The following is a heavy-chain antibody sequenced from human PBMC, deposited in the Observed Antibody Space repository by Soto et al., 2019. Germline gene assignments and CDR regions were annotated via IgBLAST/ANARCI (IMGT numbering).Heavy chain of an antibody. CDR1: GYTFITYG. V-gene: IGHV1-18*01. CDR2: ISTYNGNT. CDR3: ARGPTDYYDNSANYFLDY. J-gene: IGHJ4*02. D-gene: IGHD3-22*01. Sequence: ASVKVSCKASGYTFITYGVSWVRQAPGQGLDWLGWISTYNGNTRYAERLQGRVTMTIDTTTNTAYMELRNLRSDDTAVYYCARGPTDYYDNSANYFLDYWGQGTLVTVSS.